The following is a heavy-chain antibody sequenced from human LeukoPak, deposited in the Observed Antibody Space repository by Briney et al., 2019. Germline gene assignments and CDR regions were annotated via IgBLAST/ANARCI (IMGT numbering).Heavy chain of an antibody. V-gene: IGHV3-7*01. J-gene: IGHJ4*02. D-gene: IGHD3-10*02. CDR2: IKETGSEK. Sequence: GGSLRLSCAASGFTFSSYWMSWVRQAPGKGLEWVANIKETGSEKNYLDSVKGRFTISRDNAKNSLYLQMDSLRAEDTALYYCARGGVPYVPGGDYWGQGTLVTVSS. CDR3: ARGGVPYVPGGDY. CDR1: GFTFSSYW.